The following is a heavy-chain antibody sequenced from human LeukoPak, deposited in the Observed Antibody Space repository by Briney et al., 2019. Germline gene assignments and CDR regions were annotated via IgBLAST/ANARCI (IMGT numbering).Heavy chain of an antibody. Sequence: GGSLRLSCAASGFTFSSYAMHWVRQAPGKGLEYVSAISSNGGSTYYANSVKGRFTISRDNSKNTLYLQMGSLRAEDTAVYYCAKGTSYNWNDGWFDPWGNGIPVTVSS. J-gene: IGHJ5*02. CDR3: AKGTSYNWNDGWFDP. V-gene: IGHV3-64*01. D-gene: IGHD1-20*01. CDR1: GFTFSSYA. CDR2: ISSNGGST.